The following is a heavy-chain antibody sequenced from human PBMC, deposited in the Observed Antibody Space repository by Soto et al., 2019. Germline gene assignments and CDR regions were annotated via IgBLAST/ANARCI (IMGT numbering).Heavy chain of an antibody. CDR3: ARDDEYSGNGMDV. D-gene: IGHD3-10*01. CDR1: EFTFSSDG. CDR2: ILNDGSNR. Sequence: QVQLVESGGGVVQPGRSLRLSCAASEFTFSSDGMHWVRQAPGKGLEWVAVILNDGSNRYHADSVNDRFTISRDNSKNTLYLQMNSLRAEDTAVYYCARDDEYSGNGMDVWGQGTTVTVS. J-gene: IGHJ6*02. V-gene: IGHV3-33*01.